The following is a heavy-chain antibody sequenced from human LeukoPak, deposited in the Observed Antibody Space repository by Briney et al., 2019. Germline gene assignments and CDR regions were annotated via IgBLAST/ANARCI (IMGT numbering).Heavy chain of an antibody. CDR3: ARHRNSQTSGAGDY. D-gene: IGHD1-26*01. V-gene: IGHV1-2*02. J-gene: IGHJ4*02. Sequence: ASVKVSCKASGYTVAAYYIHWVREAPGQGLAWMGWINPNTGGPYYAQRFQGRVTMTWDTSTSTAYMELTSVTSDDTAIYYCARHRNSQTSGAGDYWGQGTLVTVSS. CDR2: INPNTGGP. CDR1: GYTVAAYY.